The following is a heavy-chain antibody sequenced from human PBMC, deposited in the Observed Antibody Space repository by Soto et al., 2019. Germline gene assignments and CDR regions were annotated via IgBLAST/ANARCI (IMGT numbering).Heavy chain of an antibody. CDR1: GFSLSTDGVA. Sequence: QITLRESGPTLVKPTQTLTLTCTFSGFSLSTDGVAVGWIRQPPGKALEWLALIYWDDDLRYSPSLQSRLTITKDTSKNQVVLTMTDMDPVDTATYYCAHAFAPRVLDYWGQGTLVTVSS. CDR3: AHAFAPRVLDY. CDR2: IYWDDDL. V-gene: IGHV2-5*02. J-gene: IGHJ4*02. D-gene: IGHD2-21*01.